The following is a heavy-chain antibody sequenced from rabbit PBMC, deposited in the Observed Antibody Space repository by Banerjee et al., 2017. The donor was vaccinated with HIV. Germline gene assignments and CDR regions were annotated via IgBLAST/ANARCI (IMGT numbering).Heavy chain of an antibody. CDR1: GFSFSNKYV. V-gene: IGHV1S45*01. D-gene: IGHD6-1*01. Sequence: QEQLEESGGDLVKPEGSLTLTCTASGFSFSNKYVMCWVRQAPGKGLEWIACINTSSGNIVYATWAKGRFTIYKTSSTTVTLQMTSLTAADTATYFCARSRGFAGYAYALDLWGQGTLVTV. J-gene: IGHJ3*01. CDR3: ARSRGFAGYAYALDL. CDR2: INTSSGNI.